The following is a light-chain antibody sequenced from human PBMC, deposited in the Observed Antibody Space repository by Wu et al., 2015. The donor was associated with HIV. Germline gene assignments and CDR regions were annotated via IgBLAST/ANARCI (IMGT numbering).Light chain of an antibody. CDR1: QSVSSY. V-gene: IGKV3-20*01. Sequence: EIVLTQSPATLSLSPGERATLSCRASQSVSSYLAWYQQKPGQAPRLLIHGASSRATDIPDRFSGSGSGTDFTLTISRLEPEDFAVYYCQQYGSSLYTFGQGTKLEIK. CDR3: QQYGSSLYT. CDR2: GAS. J-gene: IGKJ2*01.